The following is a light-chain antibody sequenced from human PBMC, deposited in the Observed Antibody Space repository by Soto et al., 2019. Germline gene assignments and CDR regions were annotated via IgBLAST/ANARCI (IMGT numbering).Light chain of an antibody. Sequence: ELTQPPSLSVSPGQTASITCSGDKLGDKYACWYQQKPGQSPVLVIYQDTKRPSGIPERFSGSNSGNTATLTISGTQAMDEADYYCQAWDSSTAVFGGGTKLTVL. CDR3: QAWDSSTAV. J-gene: IGLJ2*01. CDR2: QDT. CDR1: KLGDKY. V-gene: IGLV3-1*01.